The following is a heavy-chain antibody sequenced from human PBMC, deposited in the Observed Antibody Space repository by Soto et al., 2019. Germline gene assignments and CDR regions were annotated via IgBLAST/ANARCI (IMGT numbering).Heavy chain of an antibody. CDR3: AKAVTTKHYYYYGMDV. D-gene: IGHD4-17*01. CDR2: ISGSGGAV. J-gene: IGHJ6*02. CDR1: GFTFRTYA. Sequence: TGGSLRLSCVASGFTFRTYAMSWVRQAPGKGLEWVSTISGSGGAVYQPDSVKGRFTISRDNSKNTLYLQMNSLRAEDTAVYYCAKAVTTKHYYYYGMDVWGQGSTVPVSS. V-gene: IGHV3-23*01.